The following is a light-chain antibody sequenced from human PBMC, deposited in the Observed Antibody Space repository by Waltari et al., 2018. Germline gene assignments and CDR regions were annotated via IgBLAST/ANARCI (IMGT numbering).Light chain of an antibody. CDR2: DNH. J-gene: IGLJ2*01. V-gene: IGLV1-51*01. CDR3: ATWDSTLGAVI. Sequence: QSVLTQPPSVSAAPGQKVTISCSRSTSNIGNNYVSWYQQFPGSVPKLIIFDNHKRPSEIPDRFSGSTSGTSATLGITGLQTGDEAGYYCATWDSTLGAVIFGGGTKLTVL. CDR1: TSNIGNNY.